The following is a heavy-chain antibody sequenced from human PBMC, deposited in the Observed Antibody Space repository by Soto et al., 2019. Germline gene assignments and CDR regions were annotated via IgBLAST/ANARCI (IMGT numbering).Heavy chain of an antibody. V-gene: IGHV3-48*01. CDR3: ARDRGRGTYYYYGMDV. D-gene: IGHD3-16*01. CDR2: ISSSSSTI. Sequence: LRLSCAASGFTFSSYSMNWVRQAPGKGLEWVSYISSSSSTIYYADSVKGRFTISRDNSKNTLFLQMNSLRSEDTSVYYCARDRGRGTYYYYGMDVWGQGTPVTVSS. J-gene: IGHJ6*02. CDR1: GFTFSSYS.